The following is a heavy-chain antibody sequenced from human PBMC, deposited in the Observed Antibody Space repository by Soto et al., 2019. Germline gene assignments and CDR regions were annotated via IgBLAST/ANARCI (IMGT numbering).Heavy chain of an antibody. V-gene: IGHV1-3*01. J-gene: IGHJ4*02. CDR3: ARDTGYSYGYN. D-gene: IGHD5-18*01. CDR1: GYTFTSYA. CDR2: INAGTGTT. Sequence: QVQLVQSGAEVKKPGASVKVSCKTSGYTFTSYAMHWVRQAPGQRLDWMGWINAGTGTTKYSQKFQGRVTITRDTSASTAYMELSSLRSEDTAVYYCARDTGYSYGYNWGQGALVTVSS.